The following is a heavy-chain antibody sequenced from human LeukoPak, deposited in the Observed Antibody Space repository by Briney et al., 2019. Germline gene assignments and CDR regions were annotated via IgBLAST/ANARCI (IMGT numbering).Heavy chain of an antibody. CDR1: GFTFSSYA. CDR2: ISGSGGST. V-gene: IGHV3-23*01. D-gene: IGHD3-9*01. J-gene: IGHJ5*02. CDR3: AKDPSIDILTGYPRWFGP. Sequence: SGGSLRPSCAASGFTFSSYAMSWVRQAPGKGLEWVSAISGSGGSTYYADSVKGRFTISRDNSKNTLYLQMNSLRAEDTAVYYCAKDPSIDILTGYPRWFGPWGQGTLVTVSS.